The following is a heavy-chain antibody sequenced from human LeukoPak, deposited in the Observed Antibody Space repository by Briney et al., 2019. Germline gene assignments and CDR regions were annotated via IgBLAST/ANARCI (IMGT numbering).Heavy chain of an antibody. Sequence: GGSLRLSCTASGFTFGDYAMSWVRQAPGKGLEWVGFIRSKAYGGTTEYAASVKGRFTISRDDSKSIAYLQMNSLKTEDTAVYYCTTEGWFGKLLYGYWGQGTLVTVSS. CDR2: IRSKAYGGTT. CDR3: TTEGWFGKLLYGY. D-gene: IGHD3-10*01. V-gene: IGHV3-49*04. CDR1: GFTFGDYA. J-gene: IGHJ4*02.